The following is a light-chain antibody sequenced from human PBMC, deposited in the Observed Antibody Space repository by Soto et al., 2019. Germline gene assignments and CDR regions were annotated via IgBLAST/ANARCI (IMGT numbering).Light chain of an antibody. CDR3: HQYSSSRRT. V-gene: IGKV3-20*01. CDR2: GAS. CDR1: QSVSSNF. J-gene: IGKJ1*01. Sequence: PWEIVTLSCRASQSVSSNFLAWYQQKPGQAPRLLIYGASNRAAGIPDRFSGSGSGTDFTLTISRLEPEDFAVYYCHQYSSSRRTFGQGTKVDIK.